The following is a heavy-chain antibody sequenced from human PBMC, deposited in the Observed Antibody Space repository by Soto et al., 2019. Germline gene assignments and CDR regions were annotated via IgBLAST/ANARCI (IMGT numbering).Heavy chain of an antibody. CDR1: GGSISGSRYY. J-gene: IGHJ4*02. CDR2: SGTT. Sequence: QLQLQESGPGLVKPSETLSLACTVSGGSISGSRYYWGWIRQPPGKGLEWIGSGTTDYNPSLRSRVTISVDTSKEQFSLKLSSVTAADTAVYYCATYGGETGRFDYWGQGALVTVSS. D-gene: IGHD4-17*01. V-gene: IGHV4-39*01. CDR3: ATYGGETGRFDY.